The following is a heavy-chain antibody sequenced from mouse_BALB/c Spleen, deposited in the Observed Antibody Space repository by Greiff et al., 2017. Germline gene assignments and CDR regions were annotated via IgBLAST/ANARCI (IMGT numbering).Heavy chain of an antibody. Sequence: EVQGVESGGGLVQPGGSLKLSCAASGFAFSSYDMSWVRQTPEKRLEWVAYISSGGGSTYYPDTVKGRFTISRDNAKNTLYLQMSSLKSEDTAMYYGARRENYEYDVRGYAMDYWGQGTSVTVAA. V-gene: IGHV5-12-1*01. CDR3: ARRENYEYDVRGYAMDY. D-gene: IGHD2-4*01. CDR1: GFAFSSYD. CDR2: ISSGGGST. J-gene: IGHJ4*01.